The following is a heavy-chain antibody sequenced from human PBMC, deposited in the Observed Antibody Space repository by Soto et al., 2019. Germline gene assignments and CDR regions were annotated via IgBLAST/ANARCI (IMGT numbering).Heavy chain of an antibody. J-gene: IGHJ4*02. CDR2: IYYSGST. CDR3: ARHTPAISISDH. V-gene: IGHV4-39*01. Sequence: TSETLSLTCTVSGGSISSGGYYWTWIRQHPGKGLGWIGYIYYSGSTYYNPSLKSRVTISVDTSKNQFSLKLSSVTAADTAVYYCARHTPAISISDHWGQGTLVTVSS. D-gene: IGHD2-15*01. CDR1: GGSISSGGYY.